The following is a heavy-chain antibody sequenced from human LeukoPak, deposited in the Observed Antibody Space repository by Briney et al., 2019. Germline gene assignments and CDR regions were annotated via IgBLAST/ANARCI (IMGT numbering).Heavy chain of an antibody. CDR3: ARARYCSSTSCYPDPYYFDY. CDR1: GYTFTGYY. V-gene: IGHV1-2*06. J-gene: IGHJ4*02. D-gene: IGHD2-2*01. Sequence: GASVKVSCKASGYTFTGYYMHWVRQAPGQGLEWMGRINPNSGGTNYAQKFQGRVTMTRDTSISTAYMELSRLRSDDTAVYYCARARYCSSTSCYPDPYYFDYWGQGTLVTVSS. CDR2: INPNSGGT.